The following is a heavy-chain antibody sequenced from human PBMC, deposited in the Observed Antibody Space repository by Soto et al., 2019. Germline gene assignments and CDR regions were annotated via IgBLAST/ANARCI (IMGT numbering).Heavy chain of an antibody. D-gene: IGHD3-10*01. J-gene: IGHJ3*02. CDR1: GFAFSNYD. CDR2: ISSDGSNE. CDR3: AREGTYYRHVFDS. V-gene: IGHV3-30-3*01. Sequence: QVQLVESGGGVVQPGRSLRLSCAASGFAFSNYDLHWVRQAPGKGLEWLAVISSDGSNEYYADSVKGRLTISRDSSKNTLYLQMNTLRHEDTAVYYGAREGTYYRHVFDSWGQGTMVTVSS.